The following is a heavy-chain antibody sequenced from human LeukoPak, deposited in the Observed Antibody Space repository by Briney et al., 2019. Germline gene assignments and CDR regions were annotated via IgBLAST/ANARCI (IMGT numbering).Heavy chain of an antibody. D-gene: IGHD1-14*01. CDR3: ANHADY. Sequence: GGSLRLSCAASGFTFSSYSMNWVRQAPGKGLEWVSSISSSSYIYYADSVKGRFTISRDSSKSTLYLQMSSLRAEDTAVYYCANHADYWGQGTLVTVSS. J-gene: IGHJ4*02. CDR1: GFTFSSYS. V-gene: IGHV3-21*04. CDR2: ISSSSYI.